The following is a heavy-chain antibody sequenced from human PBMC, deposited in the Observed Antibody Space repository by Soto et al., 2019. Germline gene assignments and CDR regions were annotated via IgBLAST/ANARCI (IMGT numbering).Heavy chain of an antibody. CDR2: MYYNGNI. Sequence: PSCPLSITCTFSGGSVTNYYWIWIRQSPEKGLEWIAHMYYNGNINYNPSLKSRVTISIDTSKNQFSLTLKSVTAADTAVYYCASGGNWFDPWGQGVLVTVSS. CDR1: GGSVTNYY. D-gene: IGHD3-16*01. V-gene: IGHV4-59*02. CDR3: ASGGNWFDP. J-gene: IGHJ5*02.